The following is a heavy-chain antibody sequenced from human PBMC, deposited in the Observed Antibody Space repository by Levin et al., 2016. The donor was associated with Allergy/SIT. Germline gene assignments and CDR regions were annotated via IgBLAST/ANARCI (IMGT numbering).Heavy chain of an antibody. CDR2: ISGSGGST. CDR1: GFTFSSYA. CDR3: AKDLEMFTMVRGVRYYYYGMDV. V-gene: IGHV3-23*01. D-gene: IGHD3-10*01. J-gene: IGHJ6*02. Sequence: GESLKISCAASGFTFSSYAMSWVRQAPGKGLEWVSAISGSGGSTYYADSVKGRFTISRDNSKNTLYLQMNSLRAEDTAVYYCAKDLEMFTMVRGVRYYYYGMDVWGQGTTVTVSS.